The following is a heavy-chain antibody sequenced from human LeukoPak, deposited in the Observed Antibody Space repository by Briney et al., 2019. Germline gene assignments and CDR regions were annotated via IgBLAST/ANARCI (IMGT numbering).Heavy chain of an antibody. CDR2: IKKDGSVK. V-gene: IGHV3-7*01. CDR3: ARARGYYDSSRIYYFDY. CDR1: GFTPSSEW. Sequence: GGSPRPSCAASGFTPSSEWMSWVREAPGHGRGWVANIKKDGSVKYHVDSLKGRSTISRDNAKNSLYLQMNSLRAEDTAVYYCARARGYYDSSRIYYFDYWGQGTLVTVSS. J-gene: IGHJ4*02. D-gene: IGHD3-22*01.